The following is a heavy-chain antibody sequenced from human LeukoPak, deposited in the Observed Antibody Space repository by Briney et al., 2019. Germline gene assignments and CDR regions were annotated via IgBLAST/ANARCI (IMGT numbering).Heavy chain of an antibody. J-gene: IGHJ4*02. CDR1: GYTFTGYY. CDR2: INPSSGGT. V-gene: IGHV1-2*02. Sequence: ASVKVSCKASGYTFTGYYIHWVRQAPGQGLEWMGWINPSSGGTNYPQKFQGRVTMTRGASISTAYMELSSLRSDDAAVYYCARVKNFYDSSGSLDYWGQGTLVTVSS. D-gene: IGHD3-22*01. CDR3: ARVKNFYDSSGSLDY.